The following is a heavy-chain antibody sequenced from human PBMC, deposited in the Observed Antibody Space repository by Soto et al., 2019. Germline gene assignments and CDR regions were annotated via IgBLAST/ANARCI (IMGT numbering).Heavy chain of an antibody. Sequence: QVQLVESGGGVVQPGRSLRLSCAASGFTFNTYGVHWVRQAPGKGLEWVALISSDATSKFYGDSVKGRFTISRDNPKNTLYLQMNSLTAEDTAVYYCVRERQFVRDFYYGMDVWGRGTTVTVSS. D-gene: IGHD6-6*01. J-gene: IGHJ6*02. CDR1: GFTFNTYG. CDR3: VRERQFVRDFYYGMDV. CDR2: ISSDATSK. V-gene: IGHV3-30*03.